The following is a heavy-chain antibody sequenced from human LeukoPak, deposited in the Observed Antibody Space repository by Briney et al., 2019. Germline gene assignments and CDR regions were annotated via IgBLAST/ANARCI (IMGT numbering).Heavy chain of an antibody. D-gene: IGHD6-13*01. CDR1: GFTFSSYA. Sequence: GGSLRLSCAASGFTFSSYAMHWVRQAPGKGLEWVANIKQDGSEKYYVDSVKGRFTISRDNAKNTLYLQMNSLRAEDTAVYYCARVSSSSWWALDYWGQGTLVTVSS. CDR2: IKQDGSEK. J-gene: IGHJ4*02. V-gene: IGHV3-7*01. CDR3: ARVSSSSWWALDY.